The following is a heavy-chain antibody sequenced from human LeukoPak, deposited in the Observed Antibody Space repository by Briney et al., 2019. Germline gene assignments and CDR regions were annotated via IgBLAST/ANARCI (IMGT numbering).Heavy chain of an antibody. CDR2: ISAYSGNT. CDR3: ARAAPHYDILTGYSPFDY. D-gene: IGHD3-9*01. CDR1: GYTFTSYG. Sequence: ASVKVSCKASGYTFTSYGISWVRQAPGQGLEWMGWISAYSGNTNYAQKLQGRVTMTTDTSTSTAYMELRSLRSDDTAVYYCARAAPHYDILTGYSPFDYWGQGTLVTVSS. V-gene: IGHV1-18*01. J-gene: IGHJ4*02.